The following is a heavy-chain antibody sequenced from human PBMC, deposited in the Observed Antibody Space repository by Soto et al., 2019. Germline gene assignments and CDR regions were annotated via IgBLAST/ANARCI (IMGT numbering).Heavy chain of an antibody. V-gene: IGHV3-7*05. CDR3: ARERFLEWLLSSWFDP. J-gene: IGHJ5*02. CDR1: GFTCSSYW. Sequence: GGSLRLSCAASGFTCSSYWMSWVRQAPGKGLEWVANIKQDGSEKYYVDSVKGRFTISRDNAKNSLYLQMNSLRAEDTAVYYCARERFLEWLLSSWFDPWGQGTLVTVSS. CDR2: IKQDGSEK. D-gene: IGHD3-3*01.